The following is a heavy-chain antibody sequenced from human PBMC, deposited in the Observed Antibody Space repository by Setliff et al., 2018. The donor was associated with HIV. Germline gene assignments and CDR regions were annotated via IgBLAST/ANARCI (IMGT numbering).Heavy chain of an antibody. CDR2: LRDNGNT. D-gene: IGHD2-15*01. V-gene: IGHV4-59*11. CDR3: AKDLPFCTAGSCYSLYYGMDV. Sequence: SETLSLTCTVSGGSISSHYWSWIRQPPGKGLEYIGYLRDNGNTNYNPSLKSRVTMSIDTSKNQFSLKLSSVTTADTAVYYCAKDLPFCTAGSCYSLYYGMDVWGQGTTVTVSS. J-gene: IGHJ6*02. CDR1: GGSISSHY.